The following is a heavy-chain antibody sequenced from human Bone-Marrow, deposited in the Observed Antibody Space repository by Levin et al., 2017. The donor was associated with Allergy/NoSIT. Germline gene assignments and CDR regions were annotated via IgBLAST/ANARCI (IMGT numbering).Heavy chain of an antibody. CDR2: INSDGSTT. Sequence: PGGSLRLSCAASGFTFNNYWMHWVRQAPGKGLVWVSHINSDGSTTTYADSVKGRFTISRDNARNTLYLHMNSLRAEDTAVYYYARDGYSYSPGAFDYWGQGTLVTVSS. J-gene: IGHJ4*02. CDR3: ARDGYSYSPGAFDY. V-gene: IGHV3-74*01. CDR1: GFTFNNYW. D-gene: IGHD5-18*01.